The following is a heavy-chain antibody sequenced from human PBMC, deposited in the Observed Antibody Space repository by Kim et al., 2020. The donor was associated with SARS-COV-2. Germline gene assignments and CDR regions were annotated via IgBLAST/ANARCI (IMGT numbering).Heavy chain of an antibody. V-gene: IGHV3-23*01. CDR2: ISGDGGGK. D-gene: IGHD3-3*01. Sequence: GGSLRLSCAASGFTFNNYAITWVRQAPGKGLEWVSAISGDGGGKYYADSVKGRFTISRDNSKNALYLQMDSLRVEDTAVYFCAKETPRALGFFCLDYWG. J-gene: IGHJ4*01. CDR1: GFTFNNYA. CDR3: AKETPRALGFFCLDY.